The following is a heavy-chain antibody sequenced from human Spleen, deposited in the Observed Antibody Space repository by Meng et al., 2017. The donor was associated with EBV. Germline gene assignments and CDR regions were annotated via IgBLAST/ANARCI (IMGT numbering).Heavy chain of an antibody. Sequence: GQLQQWGAGLLKPSEALSLTCAVYGGSFSGYYWSWIRQPPGKGLEWIGEINHSGSTNYNPSLKSRVTISVDTSKNQFSLKLSSVTAADTAVYYCARGTTYYYGSGSYLNYWGQGTLVTVSS. CDR3: ARGTTYYYGSGSYLNY. J-gene: IGHJ4*02. CDR1: GGSFSGYY. V-gene: IGHV4-34*01. D-gene: IGHD3-10*01. CDR2: INHSGST.